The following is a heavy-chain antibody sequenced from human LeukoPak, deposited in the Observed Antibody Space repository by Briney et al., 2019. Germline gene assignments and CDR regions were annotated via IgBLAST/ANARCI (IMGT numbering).Heavy chain of an antibody. V-gene: IGHV1-2*06. CDR1: GYNFIGYY. Sequence: ASVEVSCKTSGYNFIGYYIHWVRQAPGQGLEWMGRINPNGGGSYYAQKFQGRVTMTRDTSTSTVYMELSSLRSEDTAVYYCARDACSSRICSAGGNWFDPWGQGTLVTVSS. J-gene: IGHJ5*02. CDR2: INPNGGGS. D-gene: IGHD2-2*01. CDR3: ARDACSSRICSAGGNWFDP.